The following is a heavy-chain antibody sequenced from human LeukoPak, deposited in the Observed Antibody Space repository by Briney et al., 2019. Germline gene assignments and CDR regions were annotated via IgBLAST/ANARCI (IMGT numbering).Heavy chain of an antibody. J-gene: IGHJ4*02. CDR3: ARLYGDYGY. D-gene: IGHD4-17*01. CDR1: GGSISRYY. Sequence: SETLSLTCTVSGGSISRYYWSWIRQPPGKGLEWIGEINHSGSTNYNPSLKSRVTISVDTSKNQFSLKLSSVTAADTAVYYCARLYGDYGYWGQGSLVTVSS. CDR2: INHSGST. V-gene: IGHV4-34*01.